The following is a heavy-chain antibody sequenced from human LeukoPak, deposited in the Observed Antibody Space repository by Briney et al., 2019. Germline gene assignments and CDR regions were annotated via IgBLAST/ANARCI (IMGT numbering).Heavy chain of an antibody. CDR1: GFTFSNYW. D-gene: IGHD3-10*01. J-gene: IGHJ4*02. CDR3: ARPSWTSGSYFDY. V-gene: IGHV3-74*01. CDR2: INSDGINT. Sequence: PGGSLRLSCAASGFTFSNYWMHWVRQAPGKGLVWVSRINSDGINTSYADSVKGRFTISRDNAKNTLNLQMNSLRAEDTAVYYCARPSWTSGSYFDYWGQGALVIVSS.